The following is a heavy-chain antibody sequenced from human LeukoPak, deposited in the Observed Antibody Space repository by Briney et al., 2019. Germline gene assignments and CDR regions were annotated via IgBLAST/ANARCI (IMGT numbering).Heavy chain of an antibody. CDR2: IWYDGNSK. CDR1: GFTFSTYA. Sequence: PGGSLRLSCAASGFTFSTYAVHWVRQAPGKGLEWVAVIWYDGNSKYYADSVKGRFTISRDNSKNTLYLQMNSLRVEDTAVYYCARGSSSVTLPGDWGQGTLVTVSS. J-gene: IGHJ4*02. CDR3: ARGSSSVTLPGD. D-gene: IGHD2-2*01. V-gene: IGHV3-33*01.